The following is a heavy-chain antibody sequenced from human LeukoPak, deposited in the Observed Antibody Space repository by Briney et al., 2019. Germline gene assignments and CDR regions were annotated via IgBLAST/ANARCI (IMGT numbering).Heavy chain of an antibody. D-gene: IGHD2-21*01. CDR1: GGSLSSSNW. J-gene: IGHJ4*02. V-gene: IGHV4-4*02. CDR3: ARDPDRPFAFPLDY. CDR2: IHHSGST. Sequence: PSETLSLTCAVSGGSLSSSNWWNWVRQPPGKGLEWIGEIHHSGSTYYNPSLKSRVTISVDTSKNQFSLKLSSVTAADTAVYYCARDPDRPFAFPLDYWGQGTLVTVSS.